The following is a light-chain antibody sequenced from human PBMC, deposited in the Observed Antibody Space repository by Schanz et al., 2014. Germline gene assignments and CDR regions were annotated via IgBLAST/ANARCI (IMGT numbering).Light chain of an antibody. CDR2: DVS. CDR3: CSYAGLSSWV. CDR1: SSDVGGYNY. J-gene: IGLJ3*02. V-gene: IGLV2-14*01. Sequence: QSVLTQPASVSGSPGQSITMSCTGTSSDVGGYNYVSWYQQHPGKAPKVMIYDVSNRPSGVSNRFSGSKSGNTASLTISGLQAEDEADYYCCSYAGLSSWVFGGGTKLTVL.